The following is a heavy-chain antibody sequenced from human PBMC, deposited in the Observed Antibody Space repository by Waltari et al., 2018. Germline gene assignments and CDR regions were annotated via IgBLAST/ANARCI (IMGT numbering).Heavy chain of an antibody. Sequence: QVQLQESGPGLVKPSETLSLTCAVSGYSISSGSYWGWIRQPPGKGLEWIGSIYHSGSTYYNPSLKSRVTISVDTSKNQFSLKLSSVTAADTAVYYCARDQGGDGSNFDYWGQGTLVTVSS. J-gene: IGHJ4*02. V-gene: IGHV4-38-2*02. CDR1: GYSISSGSY. CDR2: IYHSGST. CDR3: ARDQGGDGSNFDY. D-gene: IGHD5-12*01.